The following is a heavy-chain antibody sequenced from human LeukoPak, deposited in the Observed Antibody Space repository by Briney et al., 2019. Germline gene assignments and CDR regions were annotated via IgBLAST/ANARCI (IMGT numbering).Heavy chain of an antibody. CDR3: ARAQVYCSGGGCPYFDY. J-gene: IGHJ4*02. V-gene: IGHV1-8*03. CDR1: GYTFTSYD. Sequence: GASVKVSCKASGYTFTSYDINWVRQATGQGLEWMGWMNPNSGNTGYAQKFQGRVTITRNTSISTAYMELSSLRSDDTAVYYCARAQVYCSGGGCPYFDYWGQGTLVTVSS. D-gene: IGHD2-15*01. CDR2: MNPNSGNT.